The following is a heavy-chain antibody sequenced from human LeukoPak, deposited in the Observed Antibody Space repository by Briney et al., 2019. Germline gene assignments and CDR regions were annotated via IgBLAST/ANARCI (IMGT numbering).Heavy chain of an antibody. V-gene: IGHV3-30*02. J-gene: IGHJ6*03. CDR1: GFTFSSYG. CDR2: IRYDGSNK. Sequence: PGGSLRLSCAASGFTFSSYGMHWVRQAPGKGLEWVAFIRYDGSNKYYADSVKGRFTISRDNSKNTLYLQMNSLRAEDTAVYYCEKAGNSYYYYMDVWGKGTTVTVSS. D-gene: IGHD4-23*01. CDR3: EKAGNSYYYYMDV.